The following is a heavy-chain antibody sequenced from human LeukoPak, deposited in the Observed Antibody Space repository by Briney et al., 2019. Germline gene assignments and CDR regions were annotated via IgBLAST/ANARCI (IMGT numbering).Heavy chain of an antibody. J-gene: IGHJ4*02. CDR2: ISAYNGNA. CDR1: GYTFTSYG. V-gene: IGHV1-18*01. D-gene: IGHD1-26*01. Sequence: ASDTLSCKASGYTFTSYGMSWLRQAPGQGLEWMGWISAYNGNANYAQKVQGRVTMTTDTSTSTAYMELRSLRSDDTAVYYCARGSGIDYWGQGTLVTVSS. CDR3: ARGSGIDY.